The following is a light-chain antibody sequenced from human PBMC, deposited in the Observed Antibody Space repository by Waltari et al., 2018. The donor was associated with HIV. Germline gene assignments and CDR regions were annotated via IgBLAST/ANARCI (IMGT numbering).Light chain of an antibody. Sequence: QSALTQPPSASGSLGQSVTISCIGSSSDIGAYASVSWFQHLPHNAPTLLLYEVTKRPSGVLDRFSGSRSGNTAFLTVSGLQPNDTAAYFCSSYGDNNWVLFGGGTNLTVL. CDR2: EVT. V-gene: IGLV2-8*01. J-gene: IGLJ2*01. CDR1: SSDIGAYAS. CDR3: SSYGDNNWVL.